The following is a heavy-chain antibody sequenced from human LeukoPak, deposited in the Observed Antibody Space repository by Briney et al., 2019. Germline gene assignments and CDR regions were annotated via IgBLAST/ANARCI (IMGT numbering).Heavy chain of an antibody. CDR3: ARAYDILTGYPLFDY. D-gene: IGHD3-9*01. J-gene: IGHJ4*02. CDR2: IIPIFGTA. V-gene: IGHV1-69*13. CDR1: GGTFSSYA. Sequence: SVKVSCKASGGTFSSYAISWVRQAPGQGLEWMGGIIPIFGTANYAQKFQGRVTITADESTSTAYMELSSLRSEDTAVYYCARAYDILTGYPLFDYWGQGTLVTVSS.